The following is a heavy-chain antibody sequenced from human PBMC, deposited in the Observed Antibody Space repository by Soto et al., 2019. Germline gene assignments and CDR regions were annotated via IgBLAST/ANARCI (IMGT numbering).Heavy chain of an antibody. CDR3: TTYSGSSPE. J-gene: IGHJ4*02. CDR2: IKRKIDGETT. Sequence: EVQLVESGGGLVKPGGSLRLSCAASGFTFSNAWMNWVRQAPGKGLEWVGRIKRKIDGETTEYASPMKDRFTISRDDSKNTMFLQMNSLETEDTGVYYCTTYSGSSPEWGQGTLVTVSS. V-gene: IGHV3-15*07. CDR1: GFTFSNAW. D-gene: IGHD6-13*01.